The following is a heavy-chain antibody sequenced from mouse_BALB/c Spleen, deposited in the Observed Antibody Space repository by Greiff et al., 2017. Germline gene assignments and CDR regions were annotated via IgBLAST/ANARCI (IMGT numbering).Heavy chain of an antibody. V-gene: IGHV1-54*01. D-gene: IGHD5-1*01. CDR2: INPGSGGT. J-gene: IGHJ4*01. CDR1: GYAFTNYL. Sequence: VKLQQSGAELVRPGTSVKVSCKASGYAFTNYLIEWVKQRPGQGLEWIGVINPGSGGTNYNEKFKGKATLTADKSSSTAYMQLSSLTSDDSAVYFCARYLRYYAMDYWGQGTSVTVSS. CDR3: ARYLRYYAMDY.